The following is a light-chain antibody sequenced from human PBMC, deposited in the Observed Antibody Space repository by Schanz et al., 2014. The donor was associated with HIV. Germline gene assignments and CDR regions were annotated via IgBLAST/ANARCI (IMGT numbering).Light chain of an antibody. J-gene: IGKJ2*01. CDR1: QSISLS. CDR2: ATS. CDR3: QESYSDTPYT. V-gene: IGKV1-39*01. Sequence: DIQMTQSPSSLSASVGETVTITCRASQSISLSLNWYQQKPGKAPQLLIYATSLLHTGVPSRFSGSGSGSHFTLTITSLQFEDFATYYCQESYSDTPYTFGQGTKVEVK.